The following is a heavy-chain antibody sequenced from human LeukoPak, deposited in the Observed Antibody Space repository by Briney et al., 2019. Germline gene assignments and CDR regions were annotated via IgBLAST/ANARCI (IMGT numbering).Heavy chain of an antibody. Sequence: GSVKVSCKASGYTFTSYHIHWVRQAPGQGLDWMGIINPRDGSTSYAQKFQGRVTMTRDTSTSTVYIELSSLRSEDTAGYYCSRECGVTTRNPWPGMDGWGQATTVTDS. D-gene: IGHD3-3*01. V-gene: IGHV1-46*01. CDR2: INPRDGST. CDR3: SRECGVTTRNPWPGMDG. J-gene: IGHJ6*02. CDR1: GYTFTSYH.